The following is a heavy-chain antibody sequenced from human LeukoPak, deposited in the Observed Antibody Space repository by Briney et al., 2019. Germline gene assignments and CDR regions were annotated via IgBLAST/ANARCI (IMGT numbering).Heavy chain of an antibody. CDR2: IIPIFGTA. CDR3: ARGRHAVYYYGSGSYYNPHYYYMDV. CDR1: GGTFSSYA. Sequence: SVKVSCKASGGTFSSYAISWVRQAPGQGLEWMGGIIPIFGTANYAQKFQGRVTITTDESTSTAYMELSSLRSEDTAVYYCARGRHAVYYYGSGSYYNPHYYYMDVWGKGTTVTVSS. D-gene: IGHD3-10*01. J-gene: IGHJ6*03. V-gene: IGHV1-69*05.